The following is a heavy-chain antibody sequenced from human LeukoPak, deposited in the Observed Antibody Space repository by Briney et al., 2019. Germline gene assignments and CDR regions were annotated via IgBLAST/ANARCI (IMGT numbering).Heavy chain of an antibody. CDR3: ARDWWYGDYSIGDN. D-gene: IGHD4-17*01. V-gene: IGHV1-18*01. J-gene: IGHJ1*01. CDR1: GYTFTSYG. Sequence: GASVKVSCKASGYTFTSYGISWVRQAPGQGLEWMGWISAYNGNTNYAQKLQGRVTMTTDTSTSTVYMELRSLGSDDTAVYYCARDWWYGDYSIGDNWGQGTLVTVSS. CDR2: ISAYNGNT.